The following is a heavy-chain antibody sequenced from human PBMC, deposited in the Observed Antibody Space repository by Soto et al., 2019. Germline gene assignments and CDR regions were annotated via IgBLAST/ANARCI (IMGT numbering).Heavy chain of an antibody. CDR3: ARDSGTQDGWPEPAAMHGNWFDP. D-gene: IGHD2-2*01. Sequence: GASVKVSCKASGGTFSSYAISWVRQAPGQGLEWMGRIIPIFGTANYAQKFQGRVTITADKSTSTAYMELSSPRSEDTAVYYCARDSGTQDGWPEPAAMHGNWFDPWGQGTLVTVSS. J-gene: IGHJ5*02. CDR1: GGTFSSYA. CDR2: IIPIFGTA. V-gene: IGHV1-69*06.